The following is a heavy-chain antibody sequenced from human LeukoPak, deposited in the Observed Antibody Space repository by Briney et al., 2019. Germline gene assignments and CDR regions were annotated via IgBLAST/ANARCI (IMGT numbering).Heavy chain of an antibody. CDR1: GYTFTGYY. CDR2: INPNSGGT. J-gene: IGHJ4*02. CDR3: ARVVPLLWRTGGFDY. D-gene: IGHD3-10*01. Sequence: GASVKVSCKASGYTFTGYYMHWVRQAPGQGLEWMGWINPNSGGTNYAQKFQGRVTMNRDTSISTAYMELSRLRSDDTAVYYCARVVPLLWRTGGFDYWGQGTLVTVSS. V-gene: IGHV1-2*02.